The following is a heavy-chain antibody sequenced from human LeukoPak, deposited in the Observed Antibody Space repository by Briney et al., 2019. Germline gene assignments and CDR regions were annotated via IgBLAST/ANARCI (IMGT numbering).Heavy chain of an antibody. V-gene: IGHV1-69*04. J-gene: IGHJ4*02. Sequence: ASVKVSCKASGGTFSSYAISWVRQAPGQGLEWMGRIIPILGIANYAQKFQGRVTITADKSTSTAYMELSSLRSEDTAVYYCARFGLNYDFWSGYRPIAYWGQGTLVTVSS. CDR2: IIPILGIA. CDR1: GGTFSSYA. D-gene: IGHD3-3*01. CDR3: ARFGLNYDFWSGYRPIAY.